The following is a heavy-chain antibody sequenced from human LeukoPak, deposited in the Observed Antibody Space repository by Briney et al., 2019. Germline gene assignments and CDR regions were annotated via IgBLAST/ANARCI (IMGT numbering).Heavy chain of an antibody. CDR2: INPNSGGT. V-gene: IGHV1-2*04. Sequence: ASVKVSCKASGYTFTGYYLHWVRQAPGQGLDGMGWINPNSGGTNYAQKFQGWVTMTRDTSISTAYMELSRLRSDDTAVYYCARGLLDYYDSSGPSDYWGQGTLVTVSS. CDR1: GYTFTGYY. J-gene: IGHJ4*02. D-gene: IGHD3-22*01. CDR3: ARGLLDYYDSSGPSDY.